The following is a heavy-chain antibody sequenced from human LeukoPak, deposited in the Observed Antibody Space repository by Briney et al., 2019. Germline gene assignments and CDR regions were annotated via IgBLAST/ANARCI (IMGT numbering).Heavy chain of an antibody. J-gene: IGHJ5*02. CDR1: GYSFTSYW. V-gene: IGHV5-51*01. Sequence: GESLKISCKGSGYSFTSYWIGWVRQMPGKGLEWMGIIYPGDSDTRYSPSFQGQVTISADKSISTAYLQWSSLKASDSAVYYCARRGRYSSSWYSENWFDTWGQGTLVTVSS. D-gene: IGHD6-13*01. CDR2: IYPGDSDT. CDR3: ARRGRYSSSWYSENWFDT.